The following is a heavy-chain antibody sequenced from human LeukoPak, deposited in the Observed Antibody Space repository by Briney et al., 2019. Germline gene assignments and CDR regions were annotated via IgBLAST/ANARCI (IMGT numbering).Heavy chain of an antibody. CDR2: VNPNSGNT. Sequence: ASVKVSCKASGYTFTSYDINWVRQATGQGLEWMGWVNPNSGNTGYAQNFQGKVTMTRNNSISTAYMELSSLRSEDTAVYYCARHKRYSYAWVDYWGQGTLVTVSS. CDR1: GYTFTSYD. D-gene: IGHD5-18*01. CDR3: ARHKRYSYAWVDY. J-gene: IGHJ4*02. V-gene: IGHV1-8*01.